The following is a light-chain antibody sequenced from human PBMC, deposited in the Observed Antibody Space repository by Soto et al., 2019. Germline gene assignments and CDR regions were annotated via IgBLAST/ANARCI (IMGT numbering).Light chain of an antibody. J-gene: IGKJ1*01. V-gene: IGKV3-15*01. CDR2: GAS. CDR3: QQYNNWPPVT. CDR1: QSVSSN. Sequence: EIVMTQSPATLSVSPGERATLSCMASQSVSSNLAWYQQKPGQAPRLLIYGASTRATCIPARFSGSGSGTDFTLAISSLLSEDLAVYYCQQYNNWPPVTFGQGTKVEIK.